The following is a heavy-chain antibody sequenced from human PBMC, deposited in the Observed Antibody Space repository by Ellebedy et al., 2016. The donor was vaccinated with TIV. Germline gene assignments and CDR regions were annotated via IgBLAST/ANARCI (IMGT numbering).Heavy chain of an antibody. CDR2: ISGSGGST. V-gene: IGHV3-23*01. J-gene: IGHJ4*02. D-gene: IGHD6-19*01. CDR1: GFTFSSYA. CDR3: AKDHSSGWYGVVDY. Sequence: GESLKISCAASGFTFSSYAMSWVRQAPGKGLEWVSAISGSGGSTYYADSVKGRFTISRDNSKNTLYLQMNSLRAEDTAVYYCAKDHSSGWYGVVDYWGQGTLVTVSS.